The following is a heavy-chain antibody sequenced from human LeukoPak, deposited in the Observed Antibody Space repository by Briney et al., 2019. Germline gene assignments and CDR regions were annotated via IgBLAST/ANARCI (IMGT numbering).Heavy chain of an antibody. J-gene: IGHJ4*02. CDR1: GFTFSSYA. D-gene: IGHD1-26*01. CDR2: ISYDGSNK. Sequence: GRSLRLSCAASGFTFSSYAMHWVRQAPGKGLEWVAVISYDGSNKYYAASVKGRFTISRDNSKNTLYLQMNSLRAEDTAVYYCARGKRYSGSYFDYWGQGTLVTVSS. CDR3: ARGKRYSGSYFDY. V-gene: IGHV3-30-3*01.